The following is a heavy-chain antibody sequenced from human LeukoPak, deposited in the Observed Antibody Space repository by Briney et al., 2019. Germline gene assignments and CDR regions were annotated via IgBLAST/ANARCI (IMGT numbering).Heavy chain of an antibody. CDR1: GYTLTELS. Sequence: GASVKVSCKVSGYTLTELSMHWVRQAPGKGLEWMGGFDPEDGETIYAQKFQGRVTMTEDTSTDTAYMELSSLRSEDTAVYYCATLTGYAPYFDYWGQGTLVTVSS. V-gene: IGHV1-24*01. D-gene: IGHD3-9*01. CDR3: ATLTGYAPYFDY. CDR2: FDPEDGET. J-gene: IGHJ4*02.